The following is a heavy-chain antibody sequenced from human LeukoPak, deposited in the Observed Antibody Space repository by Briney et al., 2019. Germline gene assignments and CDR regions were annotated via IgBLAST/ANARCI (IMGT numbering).Heavy chain of an antibody. CDR1: GFTFSSYW. CDR3: ARDASSLTGTNNYYYYYMDV. D-gene: IGHD1-7*01. Sequence: GGSLRLSCAASGFTFSSYWMSWVRQAPGKGLEWVANIKQDGSEKYYVDSVKGRFTISRDNAKNSLYLQMNSLRAEDTAVYYCARDASSLTGTNNYYYYYMDVWVKGTTVTVSS. CDR2: IKQDGSEK. J-gene: IGHJ6*03. V-gene: IGHV3-7*01.